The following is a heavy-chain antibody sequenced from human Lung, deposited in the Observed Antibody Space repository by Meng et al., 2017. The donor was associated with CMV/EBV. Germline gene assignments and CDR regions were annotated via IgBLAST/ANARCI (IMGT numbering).Heavy chain of an antibody. CDR3: ARGRYELIWGLFDP. CDR1: GYTFTGYY. V-gene: IGHV1-2*04. J-gene: IGHJ5*02. D-gene: IGHD1-1*01. CDR2: INPNTGGT. Sequence: GAAVTKPGASVKVSCKASGYTFTGYYIHCVRQAPGQGLEWMGWINPNTGGTKYAQKFQGWVTLTRDTSISTAYMELSRLRSDDTAVYYCARGRYELIWGLFDPWGQGTLVTVSS.